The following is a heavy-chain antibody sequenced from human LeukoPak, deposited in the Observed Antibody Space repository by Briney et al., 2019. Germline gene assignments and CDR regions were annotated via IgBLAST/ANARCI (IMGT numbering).Heavy chain of an antibody. V-gene: IGHV1-18*01. CDR2: ISAYNGNT. J-gene: IGHJ5*02. CDR3: ARERHMVRGVISRFDP. D-gene: IGHD3-10*01. CDR1: GYTFTSYG. Sequence: GASVKVSCKASGYTFTSYGISWVRQAPGQGLEWMGWISAYNGNTNYAQKLQGRVTMTTDTSTSTAYMELRSLRSDDTAVYYCARERHMVRGVISRFDPWGQGTLVTVSS.